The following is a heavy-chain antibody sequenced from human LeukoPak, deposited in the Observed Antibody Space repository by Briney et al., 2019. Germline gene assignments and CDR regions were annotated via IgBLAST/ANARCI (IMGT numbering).Heavy chain of an antibody. CDR1: GYTFTSYG. V-gene: IGHV1-18*01. CDR2: ISAYNGNT. CDR3: ARDEYCSGGSCYSGYFDY. Sequence: ASVKVSCKASGYTFTSYGFSWVRQAPGQGLEWMGWISAYNGNTKYAQKLQGRVTMTTDTSTSTAYMELRSLRSDDTAVYYCARDEYCSGGSCYSGYFDYWGQGTLVTVSS. J-gene: IGHJ4*02. D-gene: IGHD2-15*01.